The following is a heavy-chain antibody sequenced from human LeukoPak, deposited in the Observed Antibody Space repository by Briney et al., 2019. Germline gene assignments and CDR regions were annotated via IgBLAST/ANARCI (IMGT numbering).Heavy chain of an antibody. CDR3: ARSEQIPTTCPPDY. Sequence: GGSLSLSCAASGITFSTSNMNWVRQAPGKGLEWVSSISTSGSYIYYTDSVKGRFTISRDNRRNSLYLQMNSLRADDTAVYYCARSEQIPTTCPPDYWRQGTLVTVSS. CDR1: GITFSTSN. J-gene: IGHJ4*02. D-gene: IGHD4-17*01. V-gene: IGHV3-21*01. CDR2: ISTSGSYI.